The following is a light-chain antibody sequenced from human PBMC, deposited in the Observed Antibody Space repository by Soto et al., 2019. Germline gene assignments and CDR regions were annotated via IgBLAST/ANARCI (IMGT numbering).Light chain of an antibody. J-gene: IGLJ3*02. Sequence: QSALTQPASVSGSPGQSITISCTGTSSDVGTYKPVSWYQQHPGKAPKVIIYDDSKRPSVVSNRFSGSKSGNTASLTISGLQAEDEADYYCCSFAGSSTWFGGGTK. CDR1: SSDVGTYKP. V-gene: IGLV2-23*01. CDR2: DDS. CDR3: CSFAGSSTW.